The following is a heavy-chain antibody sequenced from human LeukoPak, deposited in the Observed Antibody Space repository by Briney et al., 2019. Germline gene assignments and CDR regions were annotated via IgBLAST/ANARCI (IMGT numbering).Heavy chain of an antibody. V-gene: IGHV3-21*01. CDR2: ISSTSSYI. CDR1: GITFSSYT. Sequence: PGGSLRLSCAASGITFSSYTMNWVRQAPGKGLEWVSSISSTSSYIYYADSVKGRFTISRDNAESSLYLQMNSLRDEDTAVYYCARGIKWEVPLDIWGQGTVVTVSS. D-gene: IGHD1-26*01. CDR3: ARGIKWEVPLDI. J-gene: IGHJ3*02.